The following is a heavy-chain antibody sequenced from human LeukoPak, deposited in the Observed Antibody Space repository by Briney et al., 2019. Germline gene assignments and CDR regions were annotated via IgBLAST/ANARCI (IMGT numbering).Heavy chain of an antibody. D-gene: IGHD3-10*01. Sequence: GEPLEISCKGSGFNFTTYWIGWVRQVPGKGLEWMGIIFPGAADTRYSSTFQGQVTISADKPITTAYLQWSSLKASDTAIYYCARGSYMYYFDYWGQGTLVTVSS. J-gene: IGHJ4*02. CDR2: IFPGAADT. V-gene: IGHV5-51*04. CDR1: GFNFTTYW. CDR3: ARGSYMYYFDY.